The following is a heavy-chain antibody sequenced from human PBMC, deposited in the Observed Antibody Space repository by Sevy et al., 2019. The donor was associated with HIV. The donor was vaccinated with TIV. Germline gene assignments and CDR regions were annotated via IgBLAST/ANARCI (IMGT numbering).Heavy chain of an antibody. CDR3: ARAPADYSTGWSAD. V-gene: IGHV3-74*01. CDR2: INPYGNSV. CDR1: GFTFSNYW. Sequence: GGSLRLSCAVSGFTFSNYWMHWVRQAPGKGLLLVSRINPYGNSVTYAESVRGRFTISRDNAKNTLYLQMSSLRADDTAIHYCARAPADYSTGWSADWGQGTLVTVSS. J-gene: IGHJ4*02. D-gene: IGHD6-19*01.